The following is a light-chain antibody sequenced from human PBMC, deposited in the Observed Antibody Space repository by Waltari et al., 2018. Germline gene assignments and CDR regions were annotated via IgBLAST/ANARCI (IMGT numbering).Light chain of an antibody. J-gene: IGLJ2*01. CDR1: YYNMVSHS. Sequence: QSVLTQPPSASGNPGQRVTISCSGTYYNMVSHSANWFQHLPGTAPKLPIHSNTERPSGVPGRFSGSKSGTSASLAISGLQSEDEGDYYCALWDDSLNGVVFGGGTKLTVL. V-gene: IGLV1-44*01. CDR2: SNT. CDR3: ALWDDSLNGVV.